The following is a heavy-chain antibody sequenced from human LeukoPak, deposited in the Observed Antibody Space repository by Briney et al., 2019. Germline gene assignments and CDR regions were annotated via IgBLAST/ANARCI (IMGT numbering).Heavy chain of an antibody. J-gene: IGHJ4*02. D-gene: IGHD5-24*01. Sequence: SETLSLTCTVSGGSLSTYYWGWIRQPPGKGLEWVGDIYYSGNANYNPSLKSRVTISVDTSKNQFSLKPSSVTAADTAVYYCASVGDGCFDQWGQGTLVTVSS. CDR2: IYYSGNA. CDR3: ASVGDGCFDQ. CDR1: GGSLSTYY. V-gene: IGHV4-59*01.